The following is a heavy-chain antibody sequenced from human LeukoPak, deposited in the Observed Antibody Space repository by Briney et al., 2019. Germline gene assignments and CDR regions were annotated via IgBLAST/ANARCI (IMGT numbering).Heavy chain of an antibody. CDR1: GYTFTSYA. D-gene: IGHD3-9*01. V-gene: IGHV7-4-1*02. Sequence: ASVKVSCKASGYTFTSYAMNWVRQAPGQGLEWMGWINTNTGNPTYAQGFTGRFVSSLDTSVSTAYLQISSLKAEDTAVYYCAREYYDILTGYYDYWGQGTLVTVSS. CDR3: AREYYDILTGYYDY. J-gene: IGHJ4*02. CDR2: INTNTGNP.